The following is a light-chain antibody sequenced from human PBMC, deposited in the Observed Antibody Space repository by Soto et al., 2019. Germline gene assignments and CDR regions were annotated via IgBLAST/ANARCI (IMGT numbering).Light chain of an antibody. J-gene: IGLJ2*01. CDR1: SSNIGAGYD. V-gene: IGLV1-40*01. CDR3: QSYDSSLSGSV. Sequence: QSVLTQPPSVSGAPGQRVTISCTGSSSNIGAGYDVHWYQQLPGTAPKLFIYGNSNQPSGVPDRFSSSKSGTSASLAITGLQADDEADYYCQSYDSSLSGSVFGGGTKLTVL. CDR2: GNS.